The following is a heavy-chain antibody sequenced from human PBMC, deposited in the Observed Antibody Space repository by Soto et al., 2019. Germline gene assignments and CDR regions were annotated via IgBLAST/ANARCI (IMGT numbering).Heavy chain of an antibody. J-gene: IGHJ5*01. CDR1: GASVSSHSNY. CDR3: ARDWINYFNWFDP. D-gene: IGHD2-2*03. CDR2: IYYSEDT. V-gene: IGHV4-61*01. Sequence: SETLSLTRTVSGASVSSHSNYWTRIRQAPGKGLEWLGYIYYSEDTSYHPSLKIRVTMSLETSKNQFSLKLSSVTAADTAVYYCARDWINYFNWFDPWGQGTLVTV.